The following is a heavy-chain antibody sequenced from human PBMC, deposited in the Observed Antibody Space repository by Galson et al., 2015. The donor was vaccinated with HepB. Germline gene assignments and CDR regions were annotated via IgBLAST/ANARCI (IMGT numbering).Heavy chain of an antibody. CDR1: GGTFNTNV. V-gene: IGHV1-69*13. Sequence: SVKVSCKASGGTFNTNVISWVRQAPGQGLEWMGGVIPIFDAANYAQKFQGRITITGDESTSTAYMELSSLKSEDTAVYYCARDRGSEAYCSSTSCSTGADESWSRGTMVTVAS. D-gene: IGHD2-2*01. J-gene: IGHJ3*01. CDR3: ARDRGSEAYCSSTSCSTGADES. CDR2: VIPIFDAA.